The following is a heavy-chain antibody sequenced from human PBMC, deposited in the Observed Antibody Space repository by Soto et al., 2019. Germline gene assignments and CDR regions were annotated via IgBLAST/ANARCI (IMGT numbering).Heavy chain of an antibody. CDR2: IDWDDDK. V-gene: IGHV2-70*01. CDR1: GFSLSTSGMC. J-gene: IGHJ4*02. D-gene: IGHD5-18*01. Sequence: SGPTLVNPTQTLTLTCTFSGFSLSTSGMCVSWIRQPPGRALEWLALIDWDDDKYYSTSLKTRLTISKDTSKNQVVLTMTNMGPVDTATYYCARIPRCGYSYGYDYWGQGTLVTVSS. CDR3: ARIPRCGYSYGYDY.